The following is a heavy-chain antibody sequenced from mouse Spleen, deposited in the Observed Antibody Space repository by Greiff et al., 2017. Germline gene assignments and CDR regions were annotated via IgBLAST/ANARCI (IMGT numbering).Heavy chain of an antibody. CDR3: APQLGRGYFDV. V-gene: IGHV1-69*01. D-gene: IGHD4-1*02. J-gene: IGHJ1*01. CDR2: IDPSDSYT. CDR1: GYTFTSYW. Sequence: QVQLQQPGAELVMPGASVKLSCKASGYTFTSYWMHWVKQRPGQGLEWIGEIDPSDSYTNYNQKFKGKATLTVDKSSSTAYMQLSSLTSEDSAVYYCAPQLGRGYFDVWGAGTTVTVSS.